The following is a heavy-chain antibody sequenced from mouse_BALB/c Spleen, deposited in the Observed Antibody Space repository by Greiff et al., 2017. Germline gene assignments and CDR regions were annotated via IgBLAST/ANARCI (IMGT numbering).Heavy chain of an antibody. Sequence: EVKVVESGGGLVQPGGSLKLSCAASGFTFSSYGMSWVRQTPDKRLELVATINSNGGSTYYPDSVKGRFTISRDNAKNTLYLQMSRLKSEDTAMYYCARGYDGYYWGQGTLVTVSA. CDR3: ARGYDGYY. V-gene: IGHV5-6-3*01. J-gene: IGHJ3*01. CDR1: GFTFSSYG. CDR2: INSNGGST. D-gene: IGHD2-3*01.